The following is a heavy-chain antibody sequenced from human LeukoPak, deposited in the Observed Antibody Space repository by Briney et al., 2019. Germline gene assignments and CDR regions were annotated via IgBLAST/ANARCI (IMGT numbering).Heavy chain of an antibody. CDR1: GSTFSSYE. CDR2: ISSSGSTI. CDR3: ARDTRYCSGGGCYVGYYFDY. Sequence: PGGSLRLSCAASGSTFSSYEMNWVRQAPGKGLEWVSYISSSGSTIYYADSVKGRFTISRDNAKNSLFLQMNSLRAEDTAVYYCARDTRYCSGGGCYVGYYFDYWGQGTLVTVSS. J-gene: IGHJ4*02. D-gene: IGHD2-15*01. V-gene: IGHV3-48*03.